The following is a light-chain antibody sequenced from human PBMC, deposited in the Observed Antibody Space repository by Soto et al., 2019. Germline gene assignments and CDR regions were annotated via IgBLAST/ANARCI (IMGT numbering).Light chain of an antibody. Sequence: EIVLTQSPATLSLSPGERATLSCRASQSVSSSLAWYQQKPCQAPRLLIYDASNRATGIPARFSGSGSGTDFTLTISSLEPEDFAVYYCKERNKRLTFGGGTKVEIK. V-gene: IGKV3-11*01. CDR3: KERNKRLT. CDR2: DAS. CDR1: QSVSSS. J-gene: IGKJ4*01.